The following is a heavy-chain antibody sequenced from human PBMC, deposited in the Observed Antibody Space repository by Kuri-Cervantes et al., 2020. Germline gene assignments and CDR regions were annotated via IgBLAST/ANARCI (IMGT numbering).Heavy chain of an antibody. V-gene: IGHV3-23*01. Sequence: GGSLRPSCAASGFTFADYGMHWVRQIPGKGLEWVSGISGSGGSTYYADSVKGRFTISRDNSKNTLYLQMNSLRAEDTAVYYCAKGYKGHDAFDIWGQGTMVTVSS. CDR3: AKGYKGHDAFDI. J-gene: IGHJ3*02. CDR2: ISGSGGST. CDR1: GFTFADYG. D-gene: IGHD1-1*01.